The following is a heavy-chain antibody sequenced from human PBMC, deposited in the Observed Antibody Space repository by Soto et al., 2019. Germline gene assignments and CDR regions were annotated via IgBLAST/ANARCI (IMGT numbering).Heavy chain of an antibody. CDR1: GYTFTTYG. D-gene: IGHD5-12*01. Sequence: ASVKVSCKASGYTFTTYGINWVRQAPGQGPEWMGWISVYNGNTNYAQKLQGRVTISVDTSKNQFSLKLSSVTAADTAVYYCARVYSGYDSGYYYYYMDVWGKGTTVTVSS. CDR2: ISVYNGNT. J-gene: IGHJ6*03. V-gene: IGHV1-18*01. CDR3: ARVYSGYDSGYYYYYMDV.